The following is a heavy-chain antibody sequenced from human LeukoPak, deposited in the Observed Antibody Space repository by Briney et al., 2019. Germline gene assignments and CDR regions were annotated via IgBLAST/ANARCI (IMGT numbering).Heavy chain of an antibody. Sequence: ASVKVSCKVSGYTLTELSMHWVRQAPGKGLEWMGGFDPEDGETIYAQKFQGRVTMTEDTSTDTAYMELSGLRSEDTAVYYCATDRLDPRGDMTTDPGAQFLDVWGQGTTVTVSS. D-gene: IGHD4-17*01. J-gene: IGHJ6*02. CDR2: FDPEDGET. V-gene: IGHV1-24*01. CDR1: GYTLTELS. CDR3: ATDRLDPRGDMTTDPGAQFLDV.